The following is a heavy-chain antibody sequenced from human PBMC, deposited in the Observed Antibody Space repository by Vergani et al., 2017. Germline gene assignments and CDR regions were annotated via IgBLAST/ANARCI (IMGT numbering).Heavy chain of an antibody. D-gene: IGHD2-2*01. Sequence: QVQLVESGGGVVQPGRSLRLSCAASGFTFSSYGMHWVRQAPGTGLEWLAVISYDGSNKYYADSVKGRFTISRDNSKNTLYLQMNSLRVEDTAVYYCAKDPGLYCSSTSCYGEYFQHWGQGTLVTVSS. J-gene: IGHJ1*01. V-gene: IGHV3-30*18. CDR1: GFTFSSYG. CDR3: AKDPGLYCSSTSCYGEYFQH. CDR2: ISYDGSNK.